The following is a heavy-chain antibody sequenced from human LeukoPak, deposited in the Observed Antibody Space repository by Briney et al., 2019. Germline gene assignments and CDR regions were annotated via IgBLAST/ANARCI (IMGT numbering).Heavy chain of an antibody. D-gene: IGHD2-21*01. V-gene: IGHV3-20*04. CDR2: INWYGGST. Sequence: GGSLRLSCAASGFTFDDYGMSWVRHAPGKGLEWVSNINWYGGSTGYADSVKGRFTISRDNAKKSLYLQMNSLRAEDTALYYCARDWVGISRNAFDIWGQGTMVTVSS. CDR1: GFTFDDYG. CDR3: ARDWVGISRNAFDI. J-gene: IGHJ3*02.